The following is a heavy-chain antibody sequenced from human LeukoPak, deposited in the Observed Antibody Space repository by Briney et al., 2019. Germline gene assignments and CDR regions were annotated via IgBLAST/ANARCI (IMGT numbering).Heavy chain of an antibody. Sequence: APVKASCKASGSTFTSSGTSWVPQAPRQGLEWWGWISALNGNTNYAQKLQGRVTMTTDTTTSTAYMELRSMKSDDAAVYYCARVGNYYGGFFDYGDRGTVVTVSA. CDR3: ARVGNYYGGFFDY. CDR1: GSTFTSSG. D-gene: IGHD1-26*01. CDR2: ISALNGNT. V-gene: IGHV1-18*01. J-gene: IGHJ4*02.